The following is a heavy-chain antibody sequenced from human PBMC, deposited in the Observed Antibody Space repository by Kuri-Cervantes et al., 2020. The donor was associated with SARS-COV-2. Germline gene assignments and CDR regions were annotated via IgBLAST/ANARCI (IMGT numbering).Heavy chain of an antibody. V-gene: IGHV3-7*01. D-gene: IGHD1-1*01. Sequence: GGSLRLSCAASGFTVSSNYMSWVRQAPGKGLEWVANIKQDGSEKYYVDSVKGRFTISRDNAKNSLYLQMNSLRAEGTAIYYCASSGNWDDDFDYWGQGTLVTVSS. CDR2: IKQDGSEK. J-gene: IGHJ4*02. CDR1: GFTVSSNY. CDR3: ASSGNWDDDFDY.